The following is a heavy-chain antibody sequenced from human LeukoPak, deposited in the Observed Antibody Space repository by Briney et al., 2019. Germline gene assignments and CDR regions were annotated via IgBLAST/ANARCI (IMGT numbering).Heavy chain of an antibody. CDR3: ARVKQQLVRLLGRDTTYYYYYYMDV. J-gene: IGHJ6*03. Sequence: PGGSLRLSCAASGFTFSSYEMNWVRQAPGKGLEWVSYISSSGSTIYYADSVKGRFTISRDNAKNSLYLQMNSLRAEDTAVYYCARVKQQLVRLLGRDTTYYYYYYMDVWGKGTTVTVSS. D-gene: IGHD6-13*01. CDR1: GFTFSSYE. V-gene: IGHV3-48*03. CDR2: ISSSGSTI.